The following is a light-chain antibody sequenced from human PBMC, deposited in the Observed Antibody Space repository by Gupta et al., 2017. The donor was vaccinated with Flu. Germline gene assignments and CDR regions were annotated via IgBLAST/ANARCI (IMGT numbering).Light chain of an antibody. CDR1: QSLLHSNGYNY. J-gene: IGKJ3*01. CDR2: LGS. CDR3: MQALQAIT. Sequence: DIVMTQSPLSLPVTPGEPASISCRSSQSLLHSNGYNYLDWYLQNPGQSPQLLISLGSNRASGVPDRFSGSGSGTDFTLKISRVEAEDVGVYYCMQALQAITFGPGTKVDIK. V-gene: IGKV2-28*01.